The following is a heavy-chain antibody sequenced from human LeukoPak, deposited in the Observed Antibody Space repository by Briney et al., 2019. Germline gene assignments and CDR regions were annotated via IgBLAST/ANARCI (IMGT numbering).Heavy chain of an antibody. CDR2: IYYSGST. Sequence: NPSETLSLTCTVSGGFISSYYWSWIRQPPGKGLEWIGYIYYSGSTKYNPSLKSRVTMSVDTSKNQFSLKLSPVTAADTAVYYCARGEEDTTMVTHWFDPWGQGTLVTVSS. J-gene: IGHJ5*02. D-gene: IGHD5-18*01. V-gene: IGHV4-59*01. CDR1: GGFISSYY. CDR3: ARGEEDTTMVTHWFDP.